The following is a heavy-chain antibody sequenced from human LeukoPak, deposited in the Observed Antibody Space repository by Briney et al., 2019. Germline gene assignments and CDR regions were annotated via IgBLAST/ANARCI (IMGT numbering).Heavy chain of an antibody. CDR2: MNYLGST. D-gene: IGHD4/OR15-4a*01. V-gene: IGHV4-34*01. Sequence: SETLSLTCAVYGVSFSGYYWTCVRHPPGKGLEWIGEMNYLGSTNYNPSLKNRVTISLDTSKNQFSVSLTSVTAADTAVYFCARGPNYQSLYNSFYFMNVWGKGTSVTVSS. CDR3: ARGPNYQSLYNSFYFMNV. J-gene: IGHJ6*03. CDR1: GVSFSGYY.